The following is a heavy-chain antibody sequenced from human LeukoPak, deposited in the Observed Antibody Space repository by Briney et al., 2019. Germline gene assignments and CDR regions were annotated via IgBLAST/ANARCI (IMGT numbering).Heavy chain of an antibody. Sequence: GGSLRLSCAASGFTFSSNYMSWVRQAPGKGLEWVSVIYSGGSTYYADSVKGRFTISRDNSKNTLYLQMNSLRAEDTAVYYCASHDYGDYGDFDYWGQGTLVTVSS. CDR3: ASHDYGDYGDFDY. D-gene: IGHD4-17*01. V-gene: IGHV3-53*01. J-gene: IGHJ4*02. CDR2: IYSGGST. CDR1: GFTFSSNY.